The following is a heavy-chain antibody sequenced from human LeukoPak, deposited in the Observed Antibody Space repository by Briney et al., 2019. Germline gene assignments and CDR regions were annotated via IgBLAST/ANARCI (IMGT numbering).Heavy chain of an antibody. CDR3: ARGAQHYFDY. Sequence: PGGSLRLSCAASGFTFSSYAMHWVRQAPGKGLEWVAVISYDGSNKYYADSVKGRFTISRDNSKNTLYLQMNSLRAEDTAAYYCARGAQHYFDYWGQGTLVTVSS. D-gene: IGHD2-2*01. CDR2: ISYDGSNK. J-gene: IGHJ4*02. V-gene: IGHV3-30*04. CDR1: GFTFSSYA.